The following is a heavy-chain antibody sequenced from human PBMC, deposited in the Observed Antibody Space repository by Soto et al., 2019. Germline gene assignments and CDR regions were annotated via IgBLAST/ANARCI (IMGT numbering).Heavy chain of an antibody. V-gene: IGHV4-31*03. CDR1: GGSISSGGYY. D-gene: IGHD4-17*01. Sequence: QVQLQESGPGLVKPSQTLSLTCTVSGGSISSGGYYWSWIRQHPGKGLEWIGYIYYSGSTYYNPSLKIRVTISVDTSKNQFSLKLSSVTAADTAVYYCARGPPGYGDSHGEMYSYGMDVWGQGTTVTVSS. CDR3: ARGPPGYGDSHGEMYSYGMDV. CDR2: IYYSGST. J-gene: IGHJ6*02.